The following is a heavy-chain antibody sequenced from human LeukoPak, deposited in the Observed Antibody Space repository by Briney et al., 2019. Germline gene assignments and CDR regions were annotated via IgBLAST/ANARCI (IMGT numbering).Heavy chain of an antibody. J-gene: IGHJ4*02. CDR3: ARDYGGSLDY. CDR2: IKEDGSVK. D-gene: IGHD4-23*01. CDR1: GFTFSTYW. V-gene: IGHV3-7*01. Sequence: QPGGSLRLSCAASGFTFSTYWMGWVRQAPGKGLEWVANIKEDGSVKHFVDSVKGRFTISRDNAKNSVYLQMNSLRAEDTAVYYCARDYGGSLDYWGQGTLVTVSS.